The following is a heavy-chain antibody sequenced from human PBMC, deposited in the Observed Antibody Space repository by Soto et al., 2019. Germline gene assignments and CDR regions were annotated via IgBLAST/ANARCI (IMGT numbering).Heavy chain of an antibody. CDR2: INSGGST. D-gene: IGHD3-22*01. Sequence: EVQLVESGGGLVQPGGSLRLSCAASGITVSSNYMSWVRQAPGKGLEWVSVINSGGSTYYAGSVKGRFTISRDNSQNTLYLQMNSLRAEDTAMYYCARELRLGTYYYFAFDIWGQGTMVTVSS. CDR3: ARELRLGTYYYFAFDI. CDR1: GITVSSNY. V-gene: IGHV3-66*01. J-gene: IGHJ3*02.